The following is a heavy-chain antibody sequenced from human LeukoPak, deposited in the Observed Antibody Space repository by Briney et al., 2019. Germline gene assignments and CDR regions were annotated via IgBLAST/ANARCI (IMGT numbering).Heavy chain of an antibody. Sequence: GASVKVSCKASGYTFTSYDINWVRQAPGQGLEWMGGIIPIFGTANYAQKFQGRVTITADESTSTAYMELSSLRSEDTAVYYCARNIWFGELPHYYYYYMDVWGKGTTVTISS. D-gene: IGHD3-10*01. CDR3: ARNIWFGELPHYYYYYMDV. CDR1: GYTFTSYD. CDR2: IIPIFGTA. J-gene: IGHJ6*03. V-gene: IGHV1-69*13.